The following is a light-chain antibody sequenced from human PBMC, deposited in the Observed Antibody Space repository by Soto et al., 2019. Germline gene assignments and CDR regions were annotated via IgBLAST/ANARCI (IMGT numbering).Light chain of an antibody. J-gene: IGKJ1*01. CDR3: QQYGSSPWT. CDR2: GAS. Sequence: EIVLTQSAGTLSLSPGESVTLSCRASQSVSSSSLAWYQQKPGQSPRLLIYGASSRATGIPDRFSGRGSGTAFTLTISGLEPEDFAVYYCQQYGSSPWTFGQGTKVELK. CDR1: QSVSSSS. V-gene: IGKV3-20*01.